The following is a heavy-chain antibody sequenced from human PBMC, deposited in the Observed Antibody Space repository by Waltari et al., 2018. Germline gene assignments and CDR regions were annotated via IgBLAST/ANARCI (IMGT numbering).Heavy chain of an antibody. J-gene: IGHJ6*03. CDR2: INAGNGNT. Sequence: QVQLVQSGAEVKKPGASVTVSCKASGYTFTSYAMHWVRQAPGQRLEWMGWINAGNGNTKYSQEFQGRVTITRDTSASTAYMELSSLRSEDMAVYYCARAPKSYYYYYMDVWGKGTTVTVSS. V-gene: IGHV1-3*03. CDR1: GYTFTSYA. CDR3: ARAPKSYYYYYMDV.